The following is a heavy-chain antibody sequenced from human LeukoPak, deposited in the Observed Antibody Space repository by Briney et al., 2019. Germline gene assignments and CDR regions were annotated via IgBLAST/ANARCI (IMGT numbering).Heavy chain of an antibody. CDR2: IYYSGST. V-gene: IGHV4-39*01. J-gene: IGHJ4*02. CDR1: GGSISSSSYN. D-gene: IGHD3-10*01. CDR3: ARRMPGSYSDY. Sequence: SETLSLTCSVSGGSISSSSYNWGWIRQPPGKELEWVGTIYYSGSTKYNPSLNSRVTMSVDTSKSQFSLRLNSVTAADTAVYYCARRMPGSYSDYWGQGILVTDSS.